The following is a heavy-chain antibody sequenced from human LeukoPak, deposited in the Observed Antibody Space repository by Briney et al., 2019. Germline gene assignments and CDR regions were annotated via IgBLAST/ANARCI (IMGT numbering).Heavy chain of an antibody. V-gene: IGHV4-39*07. CDR3: PRVPSSAVPPAAFDI. CDR2: IYYSGST. Sequence: SETLSLTCTVSGGSISSSSYYWGWIRQPPGKGLEWIGSIYYSGSTYYNPSLKSRVTISVDTSKNQFSLKLSSVTAADTAVYYCPRVPSSAVPPAAFDIWGQGTMVTVSS. J-gene: IGHJ3*02. D-gene: IGHD3-22*01. CDR1: GGSISSSSYY.